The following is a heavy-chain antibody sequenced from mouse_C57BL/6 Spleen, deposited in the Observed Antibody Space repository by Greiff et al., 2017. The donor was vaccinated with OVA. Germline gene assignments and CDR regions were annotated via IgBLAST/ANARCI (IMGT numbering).Heavy chain of an antibody. CDR3: TGFYDGYSAWFAY. J-gene: IGHJ3*01. D-gene: IGHD2-3*01. V-gene: IGHV6-3*01. CDR2: IRFKSDNYAT. CDR1: GFTFSNYW. Sequence: EVQLVESGGGLVQPGGSMKLSCVASGFTFSNYWMNWVRQSPEKGLEWVAQIRFKSDNYATHYAESVKGRFTISRDDSKSSVYLQMNNLRAEDTGIYYCTGFYDGYSAWFAYWGQGTLVTVSA.